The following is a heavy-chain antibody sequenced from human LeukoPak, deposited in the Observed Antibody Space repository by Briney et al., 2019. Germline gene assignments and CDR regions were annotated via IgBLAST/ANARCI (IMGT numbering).Heavy chain of an antibody. CDR3: ARISLGAIWGYYYGMDV. CDR2: IIPIFDTA. V-gene: IGHV1-69*13. Sequence: SVKVSCKASGGTFSIYSISWVRQAPGQGLEWMGGIIPIFDTADYAQKFQGRVTITADESTSTAYMELSSLRSEDTAVFYCARISLGAIWGYYYGMDVWGQGTTVTVSS. D-gene: IGHD1-26*01. CDR1: GGTFSIYS. J-gene: IGHJ6*02.